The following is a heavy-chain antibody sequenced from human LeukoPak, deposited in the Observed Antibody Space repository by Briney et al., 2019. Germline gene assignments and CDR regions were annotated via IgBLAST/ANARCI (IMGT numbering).Heavy chain of an antibody. CDR3: ARVRTAMALYYFDY. V-gene: IGHV3-66*01. Sequence: GGSLRLSCAASGFTLSSNYMSWVRQAPGKGLEWVSVIYSGGSTYYADSVKGRFTISRDNSKNTLYLQMNSLRAEDTAVYYCARVRTAMALYYFDYGGQGTLVTVSS. CDR1: GFTLSSNY. CDR2: IYSGGST. D-gene: IGHD5-18*01. J-gene: IGHJ4*02.